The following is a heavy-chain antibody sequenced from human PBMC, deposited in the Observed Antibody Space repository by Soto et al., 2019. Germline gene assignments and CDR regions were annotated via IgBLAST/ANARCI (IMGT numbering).Heavy chain of an antibody. CDR2: ISSSGSTI. V-gene: IGHV3-48*03. Sequence: GGSLRLSCAASGFTFSSYEMNWVRQAPGKGLEWVSYISSSGSTIYYADSVKGRFTISRDNAKNSLYLQMNSLRAEDTAVYYCAAWAEGATEVHWGQGTLVTVSS. CDR1: GFTFSSYE. J-gene: IGHJ4*02. D-gene: IGHD2-15*01. CDR3: AAWAEGATEVH.